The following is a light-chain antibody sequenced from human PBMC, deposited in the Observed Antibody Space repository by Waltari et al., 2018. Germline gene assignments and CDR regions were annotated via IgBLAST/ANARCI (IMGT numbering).Light chain of an antibody. Sequence: QSVLAQPPSASGTPGQRVTTSCSGSSSNIGSDPVNWYQQFPGTAPKLLIHSNDQRPSGVPDRVSVSKSGTSASLAISGLQSEDEADYYCSVWDVSLNGFYVFGTGTKVTVL. CDR2: SND. CDR1: SSNIGSDP. CDR3: SVWDVSLNGFYV. J-gene: IGLJ1*01. V-gene: IGLV1-44*01.